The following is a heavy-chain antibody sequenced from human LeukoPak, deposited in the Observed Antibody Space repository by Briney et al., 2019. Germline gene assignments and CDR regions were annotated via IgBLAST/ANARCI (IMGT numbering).Heavy chain of an antibody. D-gene: IGHD6-13*01. CDR2: ISGSGGST. V-gene: IGHV3-23*01. CDR1: GFTFSSYA. J-gene: IGHJ6*04. Sequence: GGSLRLSCAASGFTFSSYAMSWVRQAPGKGLEWVSAISGSGGSTYYADSVKGRFTISRDNSKNSLYLQMNSLRAEDTALYYCAKDMPSAAAGTDYYGMDVWGKGTTVTVSS. CDR3: AKDMPSAAAGTDYYGMDV.